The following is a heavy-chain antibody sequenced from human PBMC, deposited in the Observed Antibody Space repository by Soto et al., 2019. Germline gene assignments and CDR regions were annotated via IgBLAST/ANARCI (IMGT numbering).Heavy chain of an antibody. D-gene: IGHD6-19*01. CDR2: ISYDGSNK. V-gene: IGHV3-30-3*01. Sequence: QVQLVESGGGVVQPGRSLRLSCAASGFTFSSYAMHWVRQAPGKGLEWVAVISYDGSNKYYADSVKGRFTISRDNSKNTLYLQMNSLRAEDTAVYYCARDSAVAALFDAFDIWGQGTMVTVSS. CDR1: GFTFSSYA. CDR3: ARDSAVAALFDAFDI. J-gene: IGHJ3*02.